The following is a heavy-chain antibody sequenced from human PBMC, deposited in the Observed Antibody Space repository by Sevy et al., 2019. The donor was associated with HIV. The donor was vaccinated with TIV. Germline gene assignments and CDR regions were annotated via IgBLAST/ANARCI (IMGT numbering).Heavy chain of an antibody. J-gene: IGHJ5*02. V-gene: IGHV3-30*14. Sequence: GGSLRLSCAASGFTFNSYSMYWVRQAPGKGLEWVAVISYDGSNQYYADSVKGRFTVSRDNSKNTLYLQMNSLGVEDTALYYCARDAAGGPYCDNWFSNWLDPWGQGTLVTVSS. CDR3: ARDAAGGPYCDNWFSNWLDP. CDR1: GFTFNSYS. CDR2: ISYDGSNQ. D-gene: IGHD1-1*01.